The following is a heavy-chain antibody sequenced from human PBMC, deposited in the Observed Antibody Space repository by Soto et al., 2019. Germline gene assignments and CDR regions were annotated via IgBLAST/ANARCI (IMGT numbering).Heavy chain of an antibody. CDR1: GFSLNIRGVG. J-gene: IGHJ3*01. D-gene: IGHD3-9*01. CDR2: VYWDDDK. Sequence: SGPTLVNPTQTLTLTCTFSGFSLNIRGVGVGWIRQPPGKALEWLALVYWDDDKRYSPTLKSRLTITKDTSKNQVVLTMTNMDSVDTATYYCEHRTYSDILYGSVVHAFDFWGQGTMVTVSS. V-gene: IGHV2-5*02. CDR3: EHRTYSDILYGSVVHAFDF.